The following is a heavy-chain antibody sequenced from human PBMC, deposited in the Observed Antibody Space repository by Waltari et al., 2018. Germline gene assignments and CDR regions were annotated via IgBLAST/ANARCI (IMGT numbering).Heavy chain of an antibody. CDR1: GFTFSNYI. CDR2: IKNDGSTT. J-gene: IGHJ4*02. V-gene: IGHV3-74*01. D-gene: IGHD3-22*01. CDR3: ARDYNYKIDY. Sequence: EVQLVESGGGLVQPGGSLRLSCAASGFTFSNYIMHWVRQSSGEGLVWIPRIKNDGSTTRDADSVGGRFTISRDNAKNTLYLDMNHLRVEDTAIYYCARDYNYKIDYWGQGILVTVSS.